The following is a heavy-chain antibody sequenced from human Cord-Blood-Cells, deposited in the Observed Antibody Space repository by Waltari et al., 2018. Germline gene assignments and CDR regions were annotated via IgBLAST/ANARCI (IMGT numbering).Heavy chain of an antibody. J-gene: IGHJ4*02. CDR1: GFTFSSYA. CDR2: ISHDGSNK. CDR3: ASMAAAGIG. Sequence: QVQLVESGGGVVQPGRSLRLSCAASGFTFSSYAMHWVRQAPGKGLEWVAVISHDGSNKYYADSVKGRFTISRDNSKNTLYLQMNSLRAEDTAVYYCASMAAAGIGWGQGTLVTVSS. D-gene: IGHD6-13*01. V-gene: IGHV3-30-3*01.